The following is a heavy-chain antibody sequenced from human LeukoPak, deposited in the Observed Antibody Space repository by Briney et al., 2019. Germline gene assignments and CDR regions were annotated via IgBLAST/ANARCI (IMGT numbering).Heavy chain of an antibody. CDR1: GYSFTTYW. J-gene: IGHJ3*02. CDR2: IYPGDSDT. CDR3: ARTSEVLFDAFDI. D-gene: IGHD1-14*01. V-gene: IGHV5-51*01. Sequence: GESLKISCQGSGYSFTTYWIGWVRQMPGRGLEWMGIIYPGDSDTRYSLSFQGQVTISADKSISTAYLQWSSLKASDTAMYYCARTSEVLFDAFDIWGQGTMVTVFS.